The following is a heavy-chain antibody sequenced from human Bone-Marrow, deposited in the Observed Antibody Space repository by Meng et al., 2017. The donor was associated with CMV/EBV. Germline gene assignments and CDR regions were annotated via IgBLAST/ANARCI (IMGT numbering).Heavy chain of an antibody. CDR1: GGTFSSYA. CDR3: ARGAGLGYCSSTSCSLPYYYYGMDV. J-gene: IGHJ6*02. Sequence: ASVKVSCKASGGTFSSYAISWVRQAPGQGLEWMGWISAYNGNTNYAQKLQGRVTMTTDTSTSTAYMELSSLRSEDTAVYYCARGAGLGYCSSTSCSLPYYYYGMDVWGQGTTVTVSS. V-gene: IGHV1-18*01. CDR2: ISAYNGNT. D-gene: IGHD2-2*01.